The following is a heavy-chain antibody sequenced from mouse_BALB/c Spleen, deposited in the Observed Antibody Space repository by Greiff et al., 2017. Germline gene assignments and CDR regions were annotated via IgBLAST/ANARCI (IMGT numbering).Heavy chain of an antibody. CDR3: AHGSSYVAY. CDR2: IYPGNVNT. D-gene: IGHD1-1*01. V-gene: IGHV1S56*01. Sequence: VKLMESGPELVKPGASVRISCKASGYTFTSYYIHWVKQRPGQGLEWIGWIYPGNVNTKYNEKFKGKATLTADKSSSTAYMQLSSLTSEDSAVYFCAHGSSYVAYWGQGTLVTVSA. CDR1: GYTFTSYY. J-gene: IGHJ3*01.